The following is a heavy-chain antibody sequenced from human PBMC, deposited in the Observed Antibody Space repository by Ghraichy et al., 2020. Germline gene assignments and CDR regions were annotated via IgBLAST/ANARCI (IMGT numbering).Heavy chain of an antibody. CDR2: IYYSGST. D-gene: IGHD3-10*01. CDR3: ARDVRSRSAYYYYGMDV. J-gene: IGHJ6*02. V-gene: IGHV4-59*01. CDR1: GGSISSYY. Sequence: SETLSLTCTVSGGSISSYYWSWIRQPPGKGLEWIGYIYYSGSTNYNPSLKSRVTISVDTSKNQFSLKLSSVTAADTAVYYCARDVRSRSAYYYYGMDVWGQGTTVTVSS.